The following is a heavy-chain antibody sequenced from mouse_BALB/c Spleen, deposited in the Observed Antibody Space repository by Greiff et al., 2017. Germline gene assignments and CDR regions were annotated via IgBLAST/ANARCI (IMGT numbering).Heavy chain of an antibody. Sequence: QVQLEQSGAGLVKPGASVKLSCTASGYTFTSYWMHWVQQRPGQGLEWIGEINPGSSATNYNDTFKGKVTLTADKPASTAYMQISSLRSEDSAVYYCARGGGGWCFAYWGQGTTLTVSS. CDR2: INPGSSAT. CDR1: GYTFTSYW. J-gene: IGHJ2*01. D-gene: IGHD1-1*02. CDR3: ARGGGGWCFAY. V-gene: IGHV1-54*01.